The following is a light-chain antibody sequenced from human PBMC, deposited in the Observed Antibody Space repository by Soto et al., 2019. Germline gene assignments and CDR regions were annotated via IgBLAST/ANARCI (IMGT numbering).Light chain of an antibody. V-gene: IGKV4-1*01. CDR1: QSVLYSSNNKNY. Sequence: DIVMTQSPDSLAVSLGERATINCKSSQSVLYSSNNKNYLAWYQQKPRQPPKLLIHWASTRESGVPDRFSGSGSGSDFPRTISSLQAEGVAVYYCQQYYCTPKTFGQGTKVEIK. CDR2: WAS. J-gene: IGKJ1*01. CDR3: QQYYCTPKT.